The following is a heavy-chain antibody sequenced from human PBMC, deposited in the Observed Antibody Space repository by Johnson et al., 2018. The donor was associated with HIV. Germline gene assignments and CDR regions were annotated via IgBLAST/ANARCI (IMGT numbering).Heavy chain of an antibody. CDR3: ASPNWGGAFDI. CDR2: ISYDGSYR. Sequence: QVQLVESGGGVVQPGRSLRLSCAASGFTFSSCGMHWVRQAPGKGLEWVAVISYDGSYRYYADSVKGRFTISRDNSKNTLYLQMNSLRAEDTAVYYCASPNWGGAFDIWGQGTMVTVSS. CDR1: GFTFSSCG. V-gene: IGHV3-30*03. D-gene: IGHD2-21*01. J-gene: IGHJ3*02.